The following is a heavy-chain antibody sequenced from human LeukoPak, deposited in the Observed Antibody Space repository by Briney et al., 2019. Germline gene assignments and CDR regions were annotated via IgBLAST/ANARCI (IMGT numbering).Heavy chain of an antibody. D-gene: IGHD3-22*01. Sequence: KPSETLSLTCTVSGGSISSYYWSWIRQPPGKGLEWIGYICYSGSTNYNPSLKSRVTISVDTSKNQFSLKLSSVTAADTAVYYCARILNYYDSSGYYYFFDYWGQGTLVTVSS. CDR2: ICYSGST. J-gene: IGHJ4*02. CDR3: ARILNYYDSSGYYYFFDY. V-gene: IGHV4-59*01. CDR1: GGSISSYY.